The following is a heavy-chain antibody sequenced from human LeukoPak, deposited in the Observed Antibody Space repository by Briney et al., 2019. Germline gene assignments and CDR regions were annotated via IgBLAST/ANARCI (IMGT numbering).Heavy chain of an antibody. D-gene: IGHD2-15*01. CDR2: TRNKANSYTT. V-gene: IGHV3-72*01. Sequence: PGGSLRLSCAASGFTFSDHYMDWVRQAPGKGLEWVGRTRNKANSYTTEYAASVKGRFTISRDDSKNSLYLQMNSLKTEDTAVYYCARVPGCSGGSCYSGADYWGQGTLVTVSS. CDR1: GFTFSDHY. CDR3: ARVPGCSGGSCYSGADY. J-gene: IGHJ4*02.